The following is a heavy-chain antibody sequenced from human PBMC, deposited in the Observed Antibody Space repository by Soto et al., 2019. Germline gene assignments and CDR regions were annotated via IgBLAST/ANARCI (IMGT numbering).Heavy chain of an antibody. CDR3: ARLEGLATISYYFDY. J-gene: IGHJ4*02. D-gene: IGHD3-9*01. CDR2: IYYRGNT. CDR1: GDSINSDNYY. Sequence: QLQLQESGPGLVKPSETLSLTCSVSGDSINSDNYYWGWIRQPPGKGLEWIGSIYYRGNTYYNPSLKTRVTISLDKSKSQFSLKLNSVTAADSAVYFCARLEGLATISYYFDYWGLGTLVTVSS. V-gene: IGHV4-39*01.